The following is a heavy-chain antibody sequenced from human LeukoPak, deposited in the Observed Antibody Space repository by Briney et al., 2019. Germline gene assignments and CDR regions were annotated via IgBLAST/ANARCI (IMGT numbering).Heavy chain of an antibody. CDR2: ISYDGSNK. CDR3: ARDGSITVTVSQFDY. CDR1: GFTFSSYA. D-gene: IGHD4-17*01. J-gene: IGHJ4*02. V-gene: IGHV3-30*04. Sequence: GRSLRLSCAASGFTFSSYAMHWVRQAPGKGLEGVAVISYDGSNKYYADSVKGRFTISRDNSKNTLYLQMNSLRAEDTAVYYCARDGSITVTVSQFDYWGQGTLVTVSS.